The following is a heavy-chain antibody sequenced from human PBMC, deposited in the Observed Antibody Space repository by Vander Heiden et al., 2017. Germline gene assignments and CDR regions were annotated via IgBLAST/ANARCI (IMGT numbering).Heavy chain of an antibody. CDR3: ARVYDSSGYSPPFGY. Sequence: EVQLVESGGGLVKPGGSLSLSCAASGFAFSPSTMNWVRQAPGKGLEWVSSISSTSTYIYYADSVKGRFTISRDNARNSLYLQMNSLRAEDTAVYYCARVYDSSGYSPPFGYWGQGTLVTVSS. J-gene: IGHJ4*02. V-gene: IGHV3-21*01. CDR1: GFAFSPST. D-gene: IGHD3-22*01. CDR2: ISSTSTYI.